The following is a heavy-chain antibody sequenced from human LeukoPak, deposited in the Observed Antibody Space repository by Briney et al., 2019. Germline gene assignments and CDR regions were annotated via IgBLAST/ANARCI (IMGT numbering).Heavy chain of an antibody. D-gene: IGHD5-24*01. Sequence: GGSLRLSCAASGFTFSSYWMRWVRQTPGKGLVWVSRINSDGRSTNYAGSVKGRFTISRDNAKNSLYLQMNSLRAEDTALYYCAVDGYNNAFDIWGQGTMVTVSS. J-gene: IGHJ3*02. CDR1: GFTFSSYW. CDR2: INSDGRST. V-gene: IGHV3-74*01. CDR3: AVDGYNNAFDI.